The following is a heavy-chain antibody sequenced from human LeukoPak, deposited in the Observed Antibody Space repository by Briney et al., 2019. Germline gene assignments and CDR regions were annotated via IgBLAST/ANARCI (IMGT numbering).Heavy chain of an antibody. CDR3: ARSDYDFWNGYYTE. V-gene: IGHV4-34*01. Sequence: PSETLSLTCAVYGGSFSGYYWSWIRQPPGKGLEWIGEINHSGSTNYNPSLKSRVTISVDTSKNQFSLKLSSVTAADTAVYYCARSDYDFWNGYYTEWGQGTLVTVSS. CDR1: GGSFSGYY. CDR2: INHSGST. J-gene: IGHJ4*02. D-gene: IGHD3-3*01.